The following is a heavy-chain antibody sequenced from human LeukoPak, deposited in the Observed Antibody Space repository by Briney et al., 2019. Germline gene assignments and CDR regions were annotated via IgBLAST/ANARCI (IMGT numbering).Heavy chain of an antibody. CDR1: GYTFTGYY. CDR2: INPNSGGT. V-gene: IGHV1-2*02. CDR3: ARVPPRRYCSGGSCYFIDYMDV. D-gene: IGHD2-15*01. Sequence: ASVKVSCKASGYTFTGYYMHWVRQAPGQGLEWMGWINPNSGGTNYAQKFQGRVTMTRDTSISTAYMELRSLRSDDTAVYYCARVPPRRYCSGGSCYFIDYMDVWGKGTTVTVSS. J-gene: IGHJ6*03.